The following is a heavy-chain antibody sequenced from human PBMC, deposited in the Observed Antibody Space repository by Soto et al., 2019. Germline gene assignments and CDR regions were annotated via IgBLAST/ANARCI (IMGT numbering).Heavy chain of an antibody. CDR1: GFTFSSYS. CDR3: AKKVNSGPGSQYFDY. J-gene: IGHJ4*02. Sequence: PGWSLRLSCAASGFTFSSYSMSWVRQAPGKGLEWVSGFRTGGDGGTTYYADSVKGRFTISRDNSKNTLFLQMNSLRPEDTAIYYCAKKVNSGPGSQYFDYWGQGTLVTVSS. V-gene: IGHV3-23*01. D-gene: IGHD3-10*01. CDR2: FRTGGDGGTT.